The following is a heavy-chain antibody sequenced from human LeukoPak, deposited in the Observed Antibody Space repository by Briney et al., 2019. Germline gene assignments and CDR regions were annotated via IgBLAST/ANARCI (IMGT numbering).Heavy chain of an antibody. CDR2: VYIGGTT. D-gene: IGHD2-21*01. CDR1: GAAIRSYY. CDR3: ARRFIDSRYSGDCFDI. V-gene: IGHV4-4*07. J-gene: IGHJ3*02. Sequence: PSETLSLTCSVSGAAIRSYYWNWIRQPDGKGLEWIGRVYIGGTTNVNPSLESRLSMSLDTSKNQISLRLNSVTVADTAVYYCARRFIDSRYSGDCFDIWGQGTKVTV.